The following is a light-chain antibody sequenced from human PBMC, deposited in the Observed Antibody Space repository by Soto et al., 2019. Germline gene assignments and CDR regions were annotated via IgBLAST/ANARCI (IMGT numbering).Light chain of an antibody. V-gene: IGKV3-15*01. Sequence: EIVMTQSPATLSVSPGERATLSCRASQSVSSNLAWYQQKPGQAPRLLIYGASTRATGIPARFSGSGSETDFTLTISSLQSEDFALYYCQQYHDWPKTFGQGTKVDIK. CDR3: QQYHDWPKT. J-gene: IGKJ1*01. CDR2: GAS. CDR1: QSVSSN.